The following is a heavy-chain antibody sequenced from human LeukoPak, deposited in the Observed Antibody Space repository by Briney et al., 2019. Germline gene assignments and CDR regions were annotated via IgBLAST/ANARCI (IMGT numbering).Heavy chain of an antibody. CDR3: ARSPHWGALYGLDV. CDR2: TYDSGPT. J-gene: IGHJ6*02. CDR1: GGFISGYY. D-gene: IGHD3-16*01. Sequence: SGTLSLTCTVSGGFISGYYWNWIRQPPGKGLECIGFTYDSGPTTYNPSLNSRVTISVDTSKKQFSLNLGSVSAADTAIYYCARSPHWGALYGLDVWGQGTTVTVSS. V-gene: IGHV4-59*01.